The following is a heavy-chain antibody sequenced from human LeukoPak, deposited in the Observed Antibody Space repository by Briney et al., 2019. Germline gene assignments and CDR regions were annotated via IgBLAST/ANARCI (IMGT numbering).Heavy chain of an antibody. CDR3: AKDSGYDYGDYGPVEY. D-gene: IGHD4-17*01. V-gene: IGHV3-23*01. Sequence: GGSLRFSCAASGFTFASYAMSWVRQAPGKGLEWVSVISGSGGRTDYADSVKGRSTISRDNSKDTLYLQMDSLRAEDTAVYYCAKDSGYDYGDYGPVEYWGQGTLVTVSS. J-gene: IGHJ4*02. CDR2: ISGSGGRT. CDR1: GFTFASYA.